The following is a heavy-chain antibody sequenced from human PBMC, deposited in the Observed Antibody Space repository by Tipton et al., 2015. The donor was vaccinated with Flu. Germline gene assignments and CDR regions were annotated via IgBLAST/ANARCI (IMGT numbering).Heavy chain of an antibody. D-gene: IGHD3-10*01. J-gene: IGHJ4*02. CDR2: INHSRTT. CDR3: ARGSGSGTFVIFDY. CDR1: GGSFTHYY. V-gene: IGHV4-34*01. Sequence: LRLSCAVSGGSFTHYYWSWIRQPPGKGLEWIGEINHSRTTNYNPSLKSRVTISVDTSKKQFSLKLTSVTAADTAVYYCARGSGSGTFVIFDYWGQGTLVAVSS.